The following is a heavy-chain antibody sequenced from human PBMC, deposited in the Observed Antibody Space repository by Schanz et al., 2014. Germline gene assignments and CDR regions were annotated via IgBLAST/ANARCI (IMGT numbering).Heavy chain of an antibody. CDR3: AKDAENTAMITDYFDY. Sequence: EVQLVESGGGLVQPGGSLRLSCAASGFSVGNKYMNWVRQAPGKGLEWVSSISGDHRNTFYADSVKGRFTISRDNSKNTLYLQMNSLRAEDTAVYYCAKDAENTAMITDYFDYWGQGTLVTVSS. J-gene: IGHJ4*02. D-gene: IGHD5-18*01. V-gene: IGHV3-23*04. CDR1: GFSVGNKY. CDR2: ISGDHRNT.